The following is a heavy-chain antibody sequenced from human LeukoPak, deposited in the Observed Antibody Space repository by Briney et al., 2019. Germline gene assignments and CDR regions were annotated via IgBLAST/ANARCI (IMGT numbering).Heavy chain of an antibody. V-gene: IGHV4-39*01. CDR1: GGSISSRSYY. CDR2: IYYSGST. CDR3: ARQTPTTDNWFDP. Sequence: SHTQFLTCTVYGGSISSRSYYRGWIRQHPRKGLEWIGSIYYSGSTYYNPSLKSRVTISVDTSKNQFSLKLSSVTAADTAVYYCARQTPTTDNWFDPWGQGTLVTVSS. D-gene: IGHD4-17*01. J-gene: IGHJ5*02.